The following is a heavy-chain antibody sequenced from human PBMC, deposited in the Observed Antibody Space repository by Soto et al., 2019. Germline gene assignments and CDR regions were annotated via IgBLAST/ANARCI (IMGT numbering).Heavy chain of an antibody. V-gene: IGHV4-31*03. J-gene: IGHJ4*02. CDR1: GGSISSGGYY. D-gene: IGHD3-10*02. Sequence: ASETLSLTCTVSGGSISSGGYYWSWNRQHPGKGLEWIGYIYYSGSTYYNPSLKSRVTISVDTSKNQFSLKLSSVTAADTAVYYCASANTMSLGYWGQGTLVTVSS. CDR2: IYYSGST. CDR3: ASANTMSLGY.